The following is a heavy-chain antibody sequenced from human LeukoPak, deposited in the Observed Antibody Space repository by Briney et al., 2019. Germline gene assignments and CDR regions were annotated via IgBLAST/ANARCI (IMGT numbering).Heavy chain of an antibody. D-gene: IGHD3-10*01. Sequence: ASVKVSCKASGYTFTSYYMHWVRQAPGQGLEWMGIINPSGGSTSYAQKFQGRVTTTRDMSTSTVYMELSSLRSEDTAVYYCARTSGRGVTPDYWGQGTLVTVSS. V-gene: IGHV1-46*01. CDR1: GYTFTSYY. CDR2: INPSGGST. J-gene: IGHJ4*02. CDR3: ARTSGRGVTPDY.